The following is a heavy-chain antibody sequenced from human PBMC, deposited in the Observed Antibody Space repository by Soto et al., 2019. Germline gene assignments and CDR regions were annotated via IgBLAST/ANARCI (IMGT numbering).Heavy chain of an antibody. CDR3: SRRIDSSEVFGY. CDR2: IIPIFGTA. Sequence: QVQLVQSGAEVQKPGSSVKVSCKASGGTFSSYAISWVRQAPGQGLEWMGGIIPIFGTANYAQKFQGRVTINADESTSTAYMELSSLRSEDTAVYYCSRRIDSSEVFGYWGQGTLVTVSS. J-gene: IGHJ4*02. CDR1: GGTFSSYA. V-gene: IGHV1-69*01. D-gene: IGHD3-22*01.